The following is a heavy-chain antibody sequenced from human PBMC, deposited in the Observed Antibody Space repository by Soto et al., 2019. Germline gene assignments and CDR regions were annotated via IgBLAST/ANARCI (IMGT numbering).Heavy chain of an antibody. V-gene: IGHV1-8*01. CDR2: INPNADKT. Sequence: ASVNVSCKTSGYTFTTYDINWVRQATGQGLEWMGWINPNADKTGFAQKFQGRVTMTRDTSINTVYMELNNLISEDTAVYYCARQRRGTWYYFDHWGQGTLVTVSS. J-gene: IGHJ4*02. CDR3: ARQRRGTWYYFDH. CDR1: GYTFTTYD. D-gene: IGHD3-16*01.